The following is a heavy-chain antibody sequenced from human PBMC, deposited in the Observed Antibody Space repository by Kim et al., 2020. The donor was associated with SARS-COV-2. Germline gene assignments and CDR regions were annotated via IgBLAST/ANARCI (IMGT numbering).Heavy chain of an antibody. CDR2: IGGDDSK. CDR3: GKDLHDYSAMDV. V-gene: IGHV3-23*01. D-gene: IGHD4-17*01. J-gene: IGHJ6*02. Sequence: GGSLRLSCAASGFIFGNYAMTWVRQAPGKGLQWVSSIGGDDSKHYADSVKGRFTISRDNSKSTLYLQLNSLRVEDTAVYYCGKDLHDYSAMDVWGQGTT. CDR1: GFIFGNYA.